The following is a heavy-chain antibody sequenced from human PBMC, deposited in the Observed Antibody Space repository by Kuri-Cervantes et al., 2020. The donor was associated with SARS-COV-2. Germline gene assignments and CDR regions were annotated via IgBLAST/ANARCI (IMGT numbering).Heavy chain of an antibody. CDR1: GGTFSSYA. CDR3: ARDREAGSSSAYYYYYYMDV. D-gene: IGHD6-13*01. V-gene: IGHV1-69*06. J-gene: IGHJ6*03. Sequence: SVKVSCKASGGTFSSYAISWVRQAPGQGLEWMGGIIPIFGTANYAQKFQGRVTITADKSTSTAYMELSSLRSEDTAVYYRARDREAGSSSAYYYYYYMDVWGKGTTVTVSS. CDR2: IIPIFGTA.